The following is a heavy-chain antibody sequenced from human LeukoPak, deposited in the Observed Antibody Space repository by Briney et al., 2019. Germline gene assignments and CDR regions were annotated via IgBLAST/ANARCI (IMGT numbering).Heavy chain of an antibody. CDR3: ERDKKGAESSEIDY. D-gene: IGHD2-2*01. V-gene: IGHV3-74*03. J-gene: IGHJ4*02. Sequence: GGSLSLSCAASGFTFSNYWVHCVRQAPGKGLVWVSRINRDGSTTKYADSVKGRFTCSRHNAKNTLNLQMNSLRAEDTAVYYCERDKKGAESSEIDYWGQGTLVTVSS. CDR1: GFTFSNYW. CDR2: INRDGSTT.